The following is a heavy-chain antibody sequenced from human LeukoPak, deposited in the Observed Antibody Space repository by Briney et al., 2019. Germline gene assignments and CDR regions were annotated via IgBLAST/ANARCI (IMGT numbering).Heavy chain of an antibody. V-gene: IGHV4-34*01. J-gene: IGHJ3*02. CDR3: ARGGRYYGSGTYWTRKAFDI. Sequence: KPSETLSLTCAVYGGSFSGYYWSWIRQPPGKGLEWIGEINHSGSTNYNPSLKSRVTISVDTSKNQFSLKLSSVTAADTAVYYCARGGRYYGSGTYWTRKAFDIWGQGAMVTVSS. D-gene: IGHD3-10*01. CDR2: INHSGST. CDR1: GGSFSGYY.